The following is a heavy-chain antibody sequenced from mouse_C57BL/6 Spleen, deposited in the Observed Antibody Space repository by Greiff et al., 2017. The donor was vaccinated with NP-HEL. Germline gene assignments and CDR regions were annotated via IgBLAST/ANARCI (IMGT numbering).Heavy chain of an antibody. CDR1: GYTFTSYW. CDR2: IDPSDSYT. V-gene: IGHV1-50*01. D-gene: IGHD2-1*01. Sequence: QVQLQQPGAELVKPGASVKLSCKASGYTFTSYWMQWVKQRPGQGLEWIGEIDPSDSYTNYNQKFKGKATLTVDTSSSTAYMQLSSLTSEDSAVYYCARGGYYGNYPYYLDYWGQSTTLTVSS. CDR3: ARGGYYGNYPYYLDY. J-gene: IGHJ2*01.